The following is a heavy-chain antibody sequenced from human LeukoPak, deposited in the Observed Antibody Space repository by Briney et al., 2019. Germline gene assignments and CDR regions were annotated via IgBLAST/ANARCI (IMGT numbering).Heavy chain of an antibody. D-gene: IGHD1-7*01. J-gene: IGHJ4*02. CDR3: ARSELLFHY. Sequence: PSETLCLTCTVSGGSISSSSYYWGWIRQPPGKGLEWIGSIYYSGSTYYNPSLKSRVTISVDTSKNQFSLKLSSVTAADTAVYYCARSELLFHYWGQGTLVTVSS. CDR1: GGSISSSSYY. CDR2: IYYSGST. V-gene: IGHV4-39*01.